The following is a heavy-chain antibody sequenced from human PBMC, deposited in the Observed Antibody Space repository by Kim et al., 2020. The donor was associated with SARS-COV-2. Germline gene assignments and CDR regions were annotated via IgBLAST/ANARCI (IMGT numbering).Heavy chain of an antibody. V-gene: IGHV3-23*01. D-gene: IGHD4-17*01. CDR3: AKGRSTYGGYFES. J-gene: IGHJ4*02. Sequence: HYADSGKGRFTISRNNSKNTLYLQMNSLRAEETGIYYCAKGRSTYGGYFESWGQGTLVTVSS.